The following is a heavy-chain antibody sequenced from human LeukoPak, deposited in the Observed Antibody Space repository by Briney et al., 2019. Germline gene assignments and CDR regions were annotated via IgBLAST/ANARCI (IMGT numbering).Heavy chain of an antibody. J-gene: IGHJ6*02. CDR3: ARSEIYCSSTSCYDLYGMDV. Sequence: GGSLRLSCAASGFTFSSYGMHWVRQAPGKGLEWVAVIWYDGSNKYYGDSVKGRFTISRDNSKNTLYLQMNSLRAEDTAVYYCARSEIYCSSTSCYDLYGMDVWGQGTTVTVSS. CDR1: GFTFSSYG. D-gene: IGHD2-2*01. V-gene: IGHV3-33*01. CDR2: IWYDGSNK.